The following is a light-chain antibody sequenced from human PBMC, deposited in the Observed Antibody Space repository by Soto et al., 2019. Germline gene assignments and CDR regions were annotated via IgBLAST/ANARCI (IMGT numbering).Light chain of an antibody. Sequence: EIQMTQTPSTLSASVGDRVTITCRASQTISDFLAWYQHKPGEAPKLLIAEASRLESGVPSRFSGGGSGTEFTLTISGLQPDDFATYFCQQFNSYPITFGQGTRLEIK. J-gene: IGKJ5*01. CDR3: QQFNSYPIT. CDR1: QTISDF. CDR2: EAS. V-gene: IGKV1-5*01.